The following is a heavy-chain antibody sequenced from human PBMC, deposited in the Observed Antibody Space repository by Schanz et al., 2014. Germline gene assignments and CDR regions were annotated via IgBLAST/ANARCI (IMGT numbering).Heavy chain of an antibody. CDR3: ARAHGNNWYGKGLDY. D-gene: IGHD1-1*01. J-gene: IGHJ4*02. V-gene: IGHV3-23*04. Sequence: EVQLVESGGGLVQPGGSLRLSCAASGFTLSNSDMHWVRQAPGKGLEWVSAISGSGGSTYYADSVKGRFTISRDNSENTLYLQMNSLRADDTAVYFCARAHGNNWYGKGLDYWGQGTQVTVSS. CDR1: GFTLSNSD. CDR2: ISGSGGST.